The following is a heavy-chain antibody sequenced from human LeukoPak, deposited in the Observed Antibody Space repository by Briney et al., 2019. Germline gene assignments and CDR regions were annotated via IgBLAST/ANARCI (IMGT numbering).Heavy chain of an antibody. Sequence: QPGGSLRLSCAASGFTFNTHGMHWVRQAPGKGLEWVAAIWFDGSVKHYSDAVKGRFTISRDNSLDTLYLQMNSLRVEDTAMYYCAKDTAIQFLEPASWGQGTLVTVSS. V-gene: IGHV3-33*06. CDR3: AKDTAIQFLEPAS. J-gene: IGHJ5*02. CDR2: IWFDGSVK. D-gene: IGHD3-3*01. CDR1: GFTFNTHG.